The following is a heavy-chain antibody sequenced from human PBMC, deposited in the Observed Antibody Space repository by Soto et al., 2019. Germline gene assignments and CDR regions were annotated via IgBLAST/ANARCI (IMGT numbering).Heavy chain of an antibody. Sequence: PSLTCTVSGGSISSGGYYWSWIRQHPGKGLEWIGYIYYSGSTYYNPSLKSRVTISVDTSKNQFSLKLSSVTAADTAVYYCARSCSSTSCYFDYWGQGTLVTVSS. CDR1: GGSISSGGYY. J-gene: IGHJ4*02. V-gene: IGHV4-31*03. CDR3: ARSCSSTSCYFDY. D-gene: IGHD2-2*01. CDR2: IYYSGST.